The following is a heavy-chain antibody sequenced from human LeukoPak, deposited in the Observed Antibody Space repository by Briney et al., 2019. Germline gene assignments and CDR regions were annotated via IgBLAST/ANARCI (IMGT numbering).Heavy chain of an antibody. CDR2: INWNGGRT. CDR1: GFIFDDYV. CDR3: ARHYDSRDYSALFY. D-gene: IGHD3-22*01. Sequence: RPGGSLRLSCAASGFIFDDYVMSWVRQAPGKGLDWVSGINWNGGRTGYADSVKGRFTISRDNAKNSLYLQMNSLRAEDTALYYCARHYDSRDYSALFYWGQGTLVTVSS. J-gene: IGHJ4*02. V-gene: IGHV3-20*04.